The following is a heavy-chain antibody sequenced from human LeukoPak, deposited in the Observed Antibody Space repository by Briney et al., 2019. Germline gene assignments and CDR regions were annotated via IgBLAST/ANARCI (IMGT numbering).Heavy chain of an antibody. CDR1: GFTFSSYS. Sequence: GGSLRLSCAASGFTFSSYSMNWVRQAPGKGLEWVSSISRSSSYIYHADSLKGRFTISRDNAKNSLYLQMDSLRPEDTAMYYCAKGIRAVGATNFDYWGQGTLVTVSS. J-gene: IGHJ4*02. CDR2: ISRSSSYI. CDR3: AKGIRAVGATNFDY. D-gene: IGHD1-26*01. V-gene: IGHV3-21*01.